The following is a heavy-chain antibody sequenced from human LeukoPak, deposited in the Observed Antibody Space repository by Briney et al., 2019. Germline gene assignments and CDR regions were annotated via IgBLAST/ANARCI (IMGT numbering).Heavy chain of an antibody. D-gene: IGHD3-22*01. J-gene: IGHJ4*02. Sequence: PGGSLRLSCAASGFTFSNAWMSWVRQAPGKGLEWVANIKQDGSEKYYVDSVKGRFTISRDNAKNSLYLQMNSLRAEDTAVYYCARDLKYYYDSSGPPGYWGQGTLVTVSS. V-gene: IGHV3-7*01. CDR2: IKQDGSEK. CDR1: GFTFSNAW. CDR3: ARDLKYYYDSSGPPGY.